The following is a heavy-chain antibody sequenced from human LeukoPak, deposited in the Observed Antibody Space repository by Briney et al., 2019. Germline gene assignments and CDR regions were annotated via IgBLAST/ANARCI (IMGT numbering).Heavy chain of an antibody. D-gene: IGHD3-9*01. CDR2: IRSKAYGGTT. J-gene: IGHJ6*02. V-gene: IGHV3-49*01. CDR3: TRAEYYDILTGYSYGMDV. CDR1: GFTFGDYA. Sequence: GGSLRLSCTASGFTFGDYAMSWFRQAPGKGLEWVGFIRSKAYGGTTEYAASVKGRFTISRDGSKSIAYLQMNSLKTEDTAVYYCTRAEYYDILTGYSYGMDVWGQGTTVTVSS.